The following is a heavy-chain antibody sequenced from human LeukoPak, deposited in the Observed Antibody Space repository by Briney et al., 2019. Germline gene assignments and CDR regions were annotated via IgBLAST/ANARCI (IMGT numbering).Heavy chain of an antibody. D-gene: IGHD6-13*01. V-gene: IGHV5-51*01. CDR3: ARRSRPGYSSSWSAEYFQH. Sequence: GESLKISSKGSGSRFTSYWIGWVRQMPGKGLEWMGSIYPGDSDTRYSPSFQGQVTISADKSISTAYLQWSSLKASDTAMYYCARRSRPGYSSSWSAEYFQHWGQGTLVTVSS. CDR2: IYPGDSDT. J-gene: IGHJ1*01. CDR1: GSRFTSYW.